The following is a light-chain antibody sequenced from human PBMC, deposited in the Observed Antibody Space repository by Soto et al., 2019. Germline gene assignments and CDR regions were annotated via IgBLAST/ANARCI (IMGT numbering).Light chain of an antibody. CDR2: DAS. CDR1: QSVSSY. Sequence: EIVLTQSPATLSLSPGERATLSCRASQSVSSYLAWYQQKPGQAPRLLIYDASNRATGIPARFSGSGSGTDFTLTISSLEPKDFAVYYCQQRSNSFGPGTKVDIK. J-gene: IGKJ3*01. CDR3: QQRSNS. V-gene: IGKV3-11*01.